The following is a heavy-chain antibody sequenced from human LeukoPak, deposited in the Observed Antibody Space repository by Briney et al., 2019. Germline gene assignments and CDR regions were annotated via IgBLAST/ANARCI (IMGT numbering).Heavy chain of an antibody. CDR1: GFTFSNYA. D-gene: IGHD3-22*01. CDR2: ISGSGGST. J-gene: IGHJ4*02. V-gene: IGHV3-23*01. CDR3: AKARGLLPYYFDY. Sequence: GGSLRLSCAASGFTFSNYAMSWVRQAPGKVLEWVSAISGSGGSTYYADSVKGRFTISRDNSKNTLYLQMNSLRAEDTAVYYCAKARGLLPYYFDYWGQGTLVTVSS.